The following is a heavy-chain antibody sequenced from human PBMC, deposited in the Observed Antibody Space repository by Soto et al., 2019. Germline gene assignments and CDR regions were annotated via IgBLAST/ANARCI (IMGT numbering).Heavy chain of an antibody. D-gene: IGHD2-15*01. V-gene: IGHV1-24*01. CDR1: GYTLTELS. CDR2: FDPEDGET. J-gene: IGHJ4*02. Sequence: ASVKVSCKVSGYTLTELSMHWVRQAPGKGLEWMGGFDPEDGETIYAQKFQGRVTMTEDTSTDTAYMELSSLRSEDTAVYYGATGPRYCSGGSCYDDWGQGTLVTVSS. CDR3: ATGPRYCSGGSCYDD.